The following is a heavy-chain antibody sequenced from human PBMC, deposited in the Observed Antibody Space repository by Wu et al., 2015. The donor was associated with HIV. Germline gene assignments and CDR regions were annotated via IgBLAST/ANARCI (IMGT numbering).Heavy chain of an antibody. J-gene: IGHJ4*02. CDR2: INPGIGST. V-gene: IGHV1-46*01. Sequence: QVQLVQSGAEMKKPGASVNISCKASGYPFTSYYIHWVRQAPGQGLEWMGLINPGIGSTYYAEKFQGRVAMTRDTSTNTVNMQLGTLTSEDTAVYFCARPSRSTIAAATDSWGQGTLVIVSS. CDR3: ARPSRSTIAAATDS. CDR1: GYPFTSYY. D-gene: IGHD6-13*01.